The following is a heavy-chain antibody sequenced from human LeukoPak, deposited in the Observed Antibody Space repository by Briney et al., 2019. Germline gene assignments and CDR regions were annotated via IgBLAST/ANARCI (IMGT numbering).Heavy chain of an antibody. J-gene: IGHJ6*02. CDR1: GFTFNSYT. D-gene: IGHD1-1*01. CDR3: ARDGASIDDQYYGLDV. CDR2: IRSNSRGI. V-gene: IGHV3-21*06. Sequence: GGSLRLSCAASGFTFNSYTMNWVRQAPGKGLESVSSIRSNSRGINYADSVKGRFTISRDNDKSTVFLEMNSLRAEDTAVYYCARDGASIDDQYYGLDVWGQGTTVTVSS.